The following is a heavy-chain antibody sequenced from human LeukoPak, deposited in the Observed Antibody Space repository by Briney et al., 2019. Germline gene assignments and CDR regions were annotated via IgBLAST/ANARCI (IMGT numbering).Heavy chain of an antibody. CDR1: GYSFTSYW. J-gene: IGHJ5*02. CDR3: ARGDCGSTSCYGPGGWFDP. D-gene: IGHD2-2*01. Sequence: KISCKASGYSFTSYWIGWVRQMPGKGLEWMGIIYPGDSDIRYGPSFQGQVTISADKSISTAYLQWSSLKASDTAMYYCARGDCGSTSCYGPGGWFDPWGQGTLVTVSS. CDR2: IYPGDSDI. V-gene: IGHV5-51*01.